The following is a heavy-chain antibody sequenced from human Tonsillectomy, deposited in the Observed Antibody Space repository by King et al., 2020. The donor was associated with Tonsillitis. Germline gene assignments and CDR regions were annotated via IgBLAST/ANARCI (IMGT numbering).Heavy chain of an antibody. J-gene: IGHJ4*02. Sequence: VQLVESGGGLVKPRGSLRLSCAASGFTFSSYSMNWVRQAPGKGLEWVSSISSSSSYIYYADSVKGRFTISRDNAKNSLYLQMNSLRAEDTAVYYCARVFAYYYDSSGPIDYWGQGTLVTVSS. D-gene: IGHD3-22*01. CDR1: GFTFSSYS. CDR3: ARVFAYYYDSSGPIDY. V-gene: IGHV3-21*01. CDR2: ISSSSSYI.